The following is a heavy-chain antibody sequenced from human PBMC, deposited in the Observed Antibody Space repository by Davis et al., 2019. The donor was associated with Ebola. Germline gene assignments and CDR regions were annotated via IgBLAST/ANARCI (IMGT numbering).Heavy chain of an antibody. Sequence: PGGSLRLSCAVYGGSFSGYYWSWIRQPPGKGLEWIGEINHSGSTNYNPSLKSRVTISVDTSKNQFSLKLSSVTAADTAVYYCARGNSGGWTEWYMDVWGKGTTVTVSS. CDR3: ARGNSGGWTEWYMDV. CDR1: GGSFSGYY. V-gene: IGHV4-34*01. D-gene: IGHD3-16*01. J-gene: IGHJ6*03. CDR2: INHSGST.